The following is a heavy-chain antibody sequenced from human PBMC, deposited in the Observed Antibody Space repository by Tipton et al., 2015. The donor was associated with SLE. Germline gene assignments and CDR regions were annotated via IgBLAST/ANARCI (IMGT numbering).Heavy chain of an antibody. CDR3: VRERPDYGAGLSYYGMDV. Sequence: GSLRLSCEGSELTVSNNFMSWVRQAPGKGLEWVSIIYRGGNTFYADSVKGRFTISRDHFKNTVYLQMDSLKAEDTSLYYCVRERPDYGAGLSYYGMDVWGQGTAVTVFS. D-gene: IGHD4-17*01. J-gene: IGHJ6*02. CDR1: ELTVSNNF. CDR2: IYRGGNT. V-gene: IGHV3-66*01.